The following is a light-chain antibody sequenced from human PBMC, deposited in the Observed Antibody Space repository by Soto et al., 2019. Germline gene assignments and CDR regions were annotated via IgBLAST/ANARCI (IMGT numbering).Light chain of an antibody. V-gene: IGKV3-20*01. CDR3: QQYGSSPYT. CDR1: QSVNIDY. J-gene: IGKJ2*01. Sequence: EIVLTQSPGTLSLSPGERATLSCRASQSVNIDYLAWYQQNPGQAPRLLLYGASTRATGIPDRFSGSGSGADFTLTISSLEPEDFAMYSCQQYGSSPYTFGQGTKLEIK. CDR2: GAS.